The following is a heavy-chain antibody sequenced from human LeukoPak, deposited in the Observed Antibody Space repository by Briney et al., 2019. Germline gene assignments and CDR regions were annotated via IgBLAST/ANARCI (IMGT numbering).Heavy chain of an antibody. CDR3: ATDSYLYSRGSFDY. D-gene: IGHD4-11*01. Sequence: GGTLRLSCVASGFTFRTDGMSWVRQAPGKGLEWVSTITGSGGSRYYANSVRGRFTISRDNSKNTLHLQMNSLRADDTAVYYCATDSYLYSRGSFDYWGQGTLVTVSS. V-gene: IGHV3-23*01. CDR2: ITGSGGSR. J-gene: IGHJ4*02. CDR1: GFTFRTDG.